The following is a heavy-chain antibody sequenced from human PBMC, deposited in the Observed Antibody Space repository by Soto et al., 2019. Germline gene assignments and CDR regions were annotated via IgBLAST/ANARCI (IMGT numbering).Heavy chain of an antibody. V-gene: IGHV1-3*01. D-gene: IGHD6-19*01. CDR3: ASWLKTSGWYVLLEGSFDY. CDR2: INAGNGNT. Sequence: GPSVKVSCKASGYTFTSYAMHWVRQAPGQRLEWMGWINAGNGNTKYSQKFQGRVTITRDTSASTAYMELSSLRSEDTAVYYCASWLKTSGWYVLLEGSFDYWGQGTLVTVSS. J-gene: IGHJ4*02. CDR1: GYTFTSYA.